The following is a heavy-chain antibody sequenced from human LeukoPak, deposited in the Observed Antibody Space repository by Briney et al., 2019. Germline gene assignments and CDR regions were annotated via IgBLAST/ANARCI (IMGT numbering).Heavy chain of an antibody. CDR3: ARELRTFDS. J-gene: IGHJ4*02. Sequence: GGSLRLSCAASGFTFSSYWMTWVRQAPGKGLEWVANIKHNGDELNYVDSVEDRVTISRDNAKNSLYLHMTGLRAEDAAVYYCARELRTFDSWGQGTLVTVSS. D-gene: IGHD3-16*01. V-gene: IGHV3-7*01. CDR1: GFTFSSYW. CDR2: IKHNGDEL.